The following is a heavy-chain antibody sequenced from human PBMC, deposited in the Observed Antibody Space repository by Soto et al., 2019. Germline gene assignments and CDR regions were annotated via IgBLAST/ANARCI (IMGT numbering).Heavy chain of an antibody. V-gene: IGHV1-18*01. CDR3: ARDLGAQIVDY. Sequence: QVQLVQSGAEVKKPGASVKVSCKASGYTFISYGISWVRQAPGQGLEWMGWISGYNGNSKYAQKLQGRVTMTTDTSTSTAYMELRSLRSDDTAGYDCARDLGAQIVDYWGQGTLVTVSS. D-gene: IGHD1-26*01. CDR2: ISGYNGNS. J-gene: IGHJ4*02. CDR1: GYTFISYG.